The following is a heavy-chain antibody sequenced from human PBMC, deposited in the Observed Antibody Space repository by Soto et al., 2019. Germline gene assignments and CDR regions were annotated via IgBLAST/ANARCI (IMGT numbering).Heavy chain of an antibody. J-gene: IGHJ3*02. V-gene: IGHV1-69*04. CDR1: GGTFSSYT. D-gene: IGHD2-15*01. CDR2: IIPILGIA. CDR3: ARDPGVAATRDAFDI. Sequence: GASVKVSCKASGGTFSSYTISWVRQAPGQGLEWMGRIIPILGIANYAQKFQGRVTITADKSTSTAYMELSSLRSEDTAVYYCARDPGVAATRDAFDIWGQGTMVT.